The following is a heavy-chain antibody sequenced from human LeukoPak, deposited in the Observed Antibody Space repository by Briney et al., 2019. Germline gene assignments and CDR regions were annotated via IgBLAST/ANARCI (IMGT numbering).Heavy chain of an antibody. CDR2: IYTSGRT. CDR1: GDSISNHNDF. Sequence: SETLSLTCTVSGDSISNHNDFWGWIRQPPGKGLEWIASIYTSGRTLFNSSLKSRVALSLDTSKNQVSLKLNSVTAADSAVYYCARRPEYNRSSRWAFDIWGQGTMVIASS. J-gene: IGHJ3*02. V-gene: IGHV4-39*01. D-gene: IGHD1-14*01. CDR3: ARRPEYNRSSRWAFDI.